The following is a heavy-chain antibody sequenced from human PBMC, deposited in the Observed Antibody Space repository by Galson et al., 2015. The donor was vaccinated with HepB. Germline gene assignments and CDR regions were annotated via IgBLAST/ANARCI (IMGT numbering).Heavy chain of an antibody. D-gene: IGHD4-17*01. Sequence: SLRLSCAASGFTFSYYTMNWVRQAPGKGLEWVSYISSSSSTIYFADSVKGRFTVSRDNAKNSLYLQMNSLRADDTAVHYCAREWDYGAYAALRNWGQGTLVTVSS. CDR1: GFTFSYYT. V-gene: IGHV3-48*01. CDR2: ISSSSSTI. CDR3: AREWDYGAYAALRN. J-gene: IGHJ4*02.